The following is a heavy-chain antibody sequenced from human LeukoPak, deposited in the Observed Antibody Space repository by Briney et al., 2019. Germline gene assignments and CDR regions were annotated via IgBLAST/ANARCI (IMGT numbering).Heavy chain of an antibody. J-gene: IGHJ4*02. Sequence: GGSLRLSWVGSGFTFSDYAIHWVRQAPGKGLEWVAVSAHDEVGRQFADSVKGRFTLSRDNSRDSVHLQMNRLRDEDTAVYYCAKDRGYGEHEPFESWGQGSLVTVSS. D-gene: IGHD4/OR15-4a*01. CDR3: AKDRGYGEHEPFES. CDR2: SAHDEVGR. V-gene: IGHV3-30*18. CDR1: GFTFSDYA.